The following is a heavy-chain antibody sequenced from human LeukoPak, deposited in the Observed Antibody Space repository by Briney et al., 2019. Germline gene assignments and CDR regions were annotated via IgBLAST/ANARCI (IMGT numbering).Heavy chain of an antibody. V-gene: IGHV3-66*01. D-gene: IGHD3-22*01. CDR3: ARDGSFYYDTSAYQLEH. CDR2: IYSGGST. CDR1: GFTVSSNY. J-gene: IGHJ4*02. Sequence: GGSLRLSCAASGFTVSSNYMSWVRQAPGKGLEWVSVIYSGGSTYYADSVKGRFSISRDNSKNTLYLQMNRLRVEDTAVYYCARDGSFYYDTSAYQLEHWGQGTLVTVSS.